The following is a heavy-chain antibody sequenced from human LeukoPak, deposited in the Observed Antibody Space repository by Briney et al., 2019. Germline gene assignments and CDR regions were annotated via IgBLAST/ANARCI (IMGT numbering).Heavy chain of an antibody. Sequence: ASVKVSCKAAGYTFTGYYMHWVRQAPGQGLEWMGWINPNSGGTNYAQKFQGRVTMTRDTSISTAYMELSRLRSDDTAVYYCARDWQQPRYAIDYWGQGTLVTVSS. CDR3: ARDWQQPRYAIDY. CDR2: INPNSGGT. D-gene: IGHD6-13*01. CDR1: GYTFTGYY. J-gene: IGHJ4*02. V-gene: IGHV1-2*02.